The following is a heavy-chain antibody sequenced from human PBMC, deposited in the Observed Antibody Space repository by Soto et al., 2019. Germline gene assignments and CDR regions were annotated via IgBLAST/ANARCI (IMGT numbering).Heavy chain of an antibody. CDR2: INWNGGST. Sequence: GGSLRLSCAASGFTFDDYGMSCVRQAPGKGLEWVSGINWNGGSTGYADSVKGRFTISRDNAKNSLYLQMNSLRAEDTALYYCAREGIAAAGYYFDYWGQGTLVTVSS. V-gene: IGHV3-20*04. J-gene: IGHJ4*02. D-gene: IGHD6-13*01. CDR1: GFTFDDYG. CDR3: AREGIAAAGYYFDY.